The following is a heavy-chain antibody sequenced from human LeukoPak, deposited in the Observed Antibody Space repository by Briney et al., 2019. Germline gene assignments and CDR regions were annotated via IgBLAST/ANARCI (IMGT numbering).Heavy chain of an antibody. CDR3: AELGITMIGGV. Sequence: GGSLRLSCAASGFTFSDYEMNWVRQAPGKGLEWVSYISSSGSTIYYADSVKGRFPISRDNAKNSLYLQMNSLRAEDTAVYYCAELGITMIGGVWGKGTTVTISS. J-gene: IGHJ6*04. CDR2: ISSSGSTI. D-gene: IGHD3-10*02. V-gene: IGHV3-48*03. CDR1: GFTFSDYE.